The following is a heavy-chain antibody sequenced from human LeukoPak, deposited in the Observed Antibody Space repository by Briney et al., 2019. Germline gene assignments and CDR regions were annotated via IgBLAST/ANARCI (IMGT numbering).Heavy chain of an antibody. V-gene: IGHV3-7*01. D-gene: IGHD3-22*01. CDR3: AKDPYDKSGGYGVFDV. J-gene: IGHJ3*01. Sequence: PGGSLRLSCAASGFTFSSYCMSWVRQAPGKGLEWVAHIKQDGSAKVYVDSVKGRFTISRDNAKNSLYLQMDSLRVEDTAVYYFAKDPYDKSGGYGVFDVWGQGTMVTV. CDR2: IKQDGSAK. CDR1: GFTFSSYC.